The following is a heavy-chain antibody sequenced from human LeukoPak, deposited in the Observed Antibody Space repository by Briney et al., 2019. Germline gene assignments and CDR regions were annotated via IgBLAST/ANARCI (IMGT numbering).Heavy chain of an antibody. D-gene: IGHD3-22*01. V-gene: IGHV4-59*02. J-gene: IGHJ4*02. CDR1: GFTVSSNS. Sequence: PGGSLRLSCTVSGFTVSSNSMSWVRQAPGKGLEWIGYIYYSGSTNYNPSLKSRVTISVDTSKNQFSLELRSVTAADTAVYYCAREAEYYDSSGLCDYWGQGMLVTVSS. CDR2: IYYSGST. CDR3: AREAEYYDSSGLCDY.